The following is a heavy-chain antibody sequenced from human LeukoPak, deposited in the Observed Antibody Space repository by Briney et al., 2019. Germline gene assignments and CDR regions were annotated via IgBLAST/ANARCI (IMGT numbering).Heavy chain of an antibody. CDR1: VYTFTGYY. Sequence: ASVKVSCKASVYTFTGYYMHWVRQAPGQGLEWMGWINPNSGGTNYAQKFQGRVTMTRDTSISTAYMELSRLRSDDTAVYYCARSTVLYYYMDVWGKGTTVTVSS. V-gene: IGHV1-2*02. D-gene: IGHD4-17*01. J-gene: IGHJ6*03. CDR2: INPNSGGT. CDR3: ARSTVLYYYMDV.